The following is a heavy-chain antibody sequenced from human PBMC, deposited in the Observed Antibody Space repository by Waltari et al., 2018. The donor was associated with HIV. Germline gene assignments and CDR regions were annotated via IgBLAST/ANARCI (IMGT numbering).Heavy chain of an antibody. CDR1: GFTFSSSA. D-gene: IGHD3-22*01. CDR2: ISGSGGST. CDR3: AKAGIVTMIVVVSFDY. V-gene: IGHV3-23*01. Sequence: EVQLLESGGGLVQPGGSLRLSCAASGFTFSSSAMSWVRQAPGKGLEWVSAISGSGGSTYYADSVKGRFTISRDNSKNTLYLQMNSLRAEDTAVYYCAKAGIVTMIVVVSFDYWGQGTLVTVSS. J-gene: IGHJ4*02.